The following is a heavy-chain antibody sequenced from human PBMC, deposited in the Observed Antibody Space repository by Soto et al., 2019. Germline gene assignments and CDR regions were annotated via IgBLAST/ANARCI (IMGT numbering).Heavy chain of an antibody. Sequence: PGGSLRLSCAASGFTFDDYAMHWVRQAPGKGLEWVSGISWNSGSIGYADSVKGRFTISRDNAKNSLYLQMNSLRAEDTALYYCAKYSTPIAVAGNFDYWGQGTLVTVS. CDR3: AKYSTPIAVAGNFDY. J-gene: IGHJ4*02. V-gene: IGHV3-9*01. D-gene: IGHD6-19*01. CDR1: GFTFDDYA. CDR2: ISWNSGSI.